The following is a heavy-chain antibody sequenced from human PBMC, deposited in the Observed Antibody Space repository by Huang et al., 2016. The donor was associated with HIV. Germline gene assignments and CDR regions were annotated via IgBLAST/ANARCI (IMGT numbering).Heavy chain of an antibody. J-gene: IGHJ3*01. D-gene: IGHD3-10*01. CDR1: GASFTDTN. V-gene: IGHV4-34*01. CDR3: ARGIRLLRFGEVNDAFDG. CDR2: INHRGTG. Sequence: QVQLQQWGAGLLKPSETLSLTCAVYGASFTDTNWGWIRQPPGRGLEWLGEINHRGTGNHNPSLNSRVTISLDTSKSQCSLKLTSVTAADTAVYYCARGIRLLRFGEVNDAFDGWGRGTMVTVSS.